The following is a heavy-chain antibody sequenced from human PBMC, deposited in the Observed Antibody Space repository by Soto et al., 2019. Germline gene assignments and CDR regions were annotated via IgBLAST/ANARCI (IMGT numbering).Heavy chain of an antibody. Sequence: GGSLRLSCAASGLTFSNYAMNWVRQAPGKGLEWVSTITESGGIAYYADSVKGRFTISRDNSKNTPSLQMNSLRAEDTAVYFCATRAYYDTRFYYHYYFDGSGLGTLVTVAS. J-gene: IGHJ4*02. CDR3: ATRAYYDTRFYYHYYFDG. CDR2: ITESGGIA. D-gene: IGHD3-22*01. CDR1: GLTFSNYA. V-gene: IGHV3-23*01.